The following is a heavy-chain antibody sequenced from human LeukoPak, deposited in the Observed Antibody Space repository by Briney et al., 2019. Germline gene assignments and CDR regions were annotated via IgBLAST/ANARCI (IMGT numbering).Heavy chain of an antibody. CDR3: ARDRDYGDYNAQDLFVY. J-gene: IGHJ4*02. Sequence: ASVKVSCKTSGYTFTNYGISWVRQAPGQGLEWMGWISAYNGNTNYAQKFQGRVTMTTDTSTSTAYMELRSLRSDDTAVYYCARDRDYGDYNAQDLFVYWGQGTLVTVSS. V-gene: IGHV1-18*01. CDR2: ISAYNGNT. CDR1: GYTFTNYG. D-gene: IGHD4-17*01.